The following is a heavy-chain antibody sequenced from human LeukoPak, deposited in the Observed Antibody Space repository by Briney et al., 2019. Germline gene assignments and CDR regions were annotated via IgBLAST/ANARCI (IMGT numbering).Heavy chain of an antibody. V-gene: IGHV1-2*02. CDR2: INPNSGGT. D-gene: IGHD1-26*01. J-gene: IGHJ4*02. CDR3: ARGISSGSYYDY. Sequence: ASVKVSCKASGYTFTGYYMHWVRQAPGQGLEWMGWINPNSGGTNYAQKLQGRVTMTTDTSTSTAYMELRSLRSDDTAVYYCARGISSGSYYDYWGQGTLVTVSS. CDR1: GYTFTGYY.